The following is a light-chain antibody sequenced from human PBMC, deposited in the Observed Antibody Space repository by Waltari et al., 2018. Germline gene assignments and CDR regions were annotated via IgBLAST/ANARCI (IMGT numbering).Light chain of an antibody. V-gene: IGKV1D-16*01. CDR1: QGISNW. Sequence: DIQMTQSPSSLSASVGDRVTITCRASQGISNWLSWYQQKPGKAPKSLLYGASNLQSGAPSRFRGSGAGTDFTLTITNVQPEDFATYYCQQYDNYPITFGQGTRLEIK. CDR2: GAS. J-gene: IGKJ5*01. CDR3: QQYDNYPIT.